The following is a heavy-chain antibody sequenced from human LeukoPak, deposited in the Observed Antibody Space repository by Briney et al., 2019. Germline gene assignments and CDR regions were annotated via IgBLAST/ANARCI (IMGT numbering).Heavy chain of an antibody. CDR3: AKAEWLVRENYFDY. CDR2: IRDDGSTR. CDR1: GFTFSRYG. D-gene: IGHD6-19*01. Sequence: GSLRLSCAASGFTFSRYGLHWVRQAPGKGLEWVAFIRDDGSTRYYADSVKGRFTISRDNSKNTLHLQMNSLRAEDTAVYYCAKAEWLVRENYFDYWGQGTLVTVSS. J-gene: IGHJ4*02. V-gene: IGHV3-30*02.